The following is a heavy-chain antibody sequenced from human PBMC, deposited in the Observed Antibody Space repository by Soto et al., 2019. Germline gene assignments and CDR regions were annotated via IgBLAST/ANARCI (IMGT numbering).Heavy chain of an antibody. CDR3: ARDYDSSGYPRYCFDY. D-gene: IGHD3-22*01. J-gene: IGHJ4*02. Sequence: ASVKVSCKASGYTFTRSGISWVRQAPGQGLEWLGWINPDNGNTNYAQHLQGRVSLTTDTSTSTAYMDLRSLRSEDTAVYYCARDYDSSGYPRYCFDYWGQGTLVTVSS. CDR2: INPDNGNT. CDR1: GYTFTRSG. V-gene: IGHV1-18*01.